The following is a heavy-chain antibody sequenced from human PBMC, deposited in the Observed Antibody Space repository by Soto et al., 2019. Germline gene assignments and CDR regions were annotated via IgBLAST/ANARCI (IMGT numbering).Heavy chain of an antibody. J-gene: IGHJ6*02. V-gene: IGHV4-59*01. Sequence: SETLSLTCTVSGGSISSYHWSWIRQPPGKGLEWIGYIYYSGSTNYNPSLKSRVTISVDTSKNQFSLKPSPVTAADTAVYYCARVGRDYGDSIYYYGMDVWGQGTTVTVSS. CDR2: IYYSGST. CDR1: GGSISSYH. D-gene: IGHD4-17*01. CDR3: ARVGRDYGDSIYYYGMDV.